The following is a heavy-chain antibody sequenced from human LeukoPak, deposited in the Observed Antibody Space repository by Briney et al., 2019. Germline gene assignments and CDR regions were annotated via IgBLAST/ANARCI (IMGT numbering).Heavy chain of an antibody. J-gene: IGHJ4*02. Sequence: SETLSLTCGVYGGSFSGYYWSWLRQPPGKGLEWIGEINHSGSTNYNPSHKSRVTISVDTSKNQFSLKLSSVTAADTAVYYCARASIAARSFDYWGQGTLVTVSS. CDR3: ARASIAARSFDY. CDR2: INHSGST. CDR1: GGSFSGYY. D-gene: IGHD6-6*01. V-gene: IGHV4-34*01.